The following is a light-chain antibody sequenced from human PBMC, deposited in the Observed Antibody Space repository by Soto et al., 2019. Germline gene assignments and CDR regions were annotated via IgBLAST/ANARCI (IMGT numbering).Light chain of an antibody. Sequence: QSALTQPASVSGSPGQSITISCTGTNSDIGGYNYVSWYQQHSGKAPKLIIYEVSNRPSGVSNRFSGSKSGNTASLAISGLQAEDEADYYCSSYSGSSPLDVFGTGSKDTVL. V-gene: IGLV2-14*01. CDR3: SSYSGSSPLDV. CDR2: EVS. CDR1: NSDIGGYNY. J-gene: IGLJ1*01.